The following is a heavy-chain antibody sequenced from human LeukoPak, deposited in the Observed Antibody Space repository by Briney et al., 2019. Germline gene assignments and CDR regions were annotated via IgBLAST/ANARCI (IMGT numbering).Heavy chain of an antibody. CDR1: GASISSYY. CDR2: IYYSGSA. V-gene: IGHV4-59*12. D-gene: IGHD3-22*01. J-gene: IGHJ4*02. Sequence: SETLSLTCTVSGASISSYYWSWIRQPPGKRLEWIGYIYYSGSANYNPSLKSRVTMSVDTSKNQFSLKLSSVTAADTAVYYCARDRHYYDSSGYYYDYWGQGTLVTVSS. CDR3: ARDRHYYDSSGYYYDY.